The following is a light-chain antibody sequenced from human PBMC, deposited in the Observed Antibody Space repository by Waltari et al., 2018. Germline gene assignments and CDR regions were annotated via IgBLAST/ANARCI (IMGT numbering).Light chain of an antibody. CDR1: QGISSY. Sequence: IQLTQSPSSLSASVGDRVTITCRASQGISSYLAWYQQKPGKAPKLLIYAASTLQSGVPSRFSGRGSGTDFTLTISSLQPEDFATYYCQQFNSYTSIAFGQGTRLEIK. J-gene: IGKJ5*01. V-gene: IGKV1-9*01. CDR3: QQFNSYTSIA. CDR2: AAS.